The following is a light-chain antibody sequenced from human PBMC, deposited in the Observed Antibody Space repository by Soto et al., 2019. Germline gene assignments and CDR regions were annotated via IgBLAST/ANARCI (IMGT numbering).Light chain of an antibody. CDR2: EVS. CDR1: SSDVGGYKF. J-gene: IGLJ2*01. V-gene: IGLV2-8*01. CDR3: SSYAGNNNVV. Sequence: QSVLTQPPSASGSPGQSVTISCTGTSSDVGGYKFVSWYQQHPGKAPKSLIFEVSRRPSGVPDRFSGSKSGNTASLTVSGLQAEDEADYYCSSYAGNNNVVFGGGTKLTVL.